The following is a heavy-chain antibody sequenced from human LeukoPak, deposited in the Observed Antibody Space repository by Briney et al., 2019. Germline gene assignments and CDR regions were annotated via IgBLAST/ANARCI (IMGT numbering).Heavy chain of an antibody. CDR1: GFTFNRYW. D-gene: IGHD2-15*01. CDR3: ARVGCTGGSCLAYNYYAMDV. V-gene: IGHV3-33*08. CDR2: IWYDGSDK. Sequence: PGGSLRLSCAASGFTFNRYWMRWVRQAPGKGLEWVAIIWYDGSDKYYAESVKGRFTISRDNSKNTLYLQVNSLRAEDTAVYYCARVGCTGGSCLAYNYYAMDVWGQGTTVTVSS. J-gene: IGHJ6*02.